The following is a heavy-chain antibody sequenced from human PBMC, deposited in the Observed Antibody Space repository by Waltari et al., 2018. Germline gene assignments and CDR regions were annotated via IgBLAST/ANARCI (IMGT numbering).Heavy chain of an antibody. V-gene: IGHV4-39*07. J-gene: IGHJ4*02. CDR1: GGSIPETGYY. D-gene: IGHD5-18*01. Sequence: QLQLQESGPGLVKPSETLSLTCTLSGGSIPETGYYWGWIRQPPGKGLEWIGSIFYGGSTYHKLSLKSRVTISMDTSKNQFYLKLTSVIAADTAVYYCARRPPVGYFFDYWGQGALVTVSS. CDR3: ARRPPVGYFFDY. CDR2: IFYGGST.